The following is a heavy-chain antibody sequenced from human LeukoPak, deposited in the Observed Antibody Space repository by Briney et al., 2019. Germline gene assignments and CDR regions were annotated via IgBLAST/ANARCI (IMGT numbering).Heavy chain of an antibody. V-gene: IGHV7-4-1*02. Sequence: ASVKVSCKTSGYTFSSYTITWVRQVPGQGLQWMGWINTNTGNPTYAQGFTGRFVFSLDTSVSTAYLQISSLKAEDTAVYYCAGEYYLNWFDPWGQGTLVTVSS. J-gene: IGHJ5*02. CDR1: GYTFSSYT. CDR2: INTNTGNP. D-gene: IGHD3-10*01. CDR3: AGEYYLNWFDP.